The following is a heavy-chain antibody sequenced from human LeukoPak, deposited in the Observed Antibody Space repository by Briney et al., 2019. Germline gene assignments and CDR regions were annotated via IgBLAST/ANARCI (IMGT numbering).Heavy chain of an antibody. CDR1: GFTFSNYS. V-gene: IGHV3-21*01. CDR2: ISSSSSYI. Sequence: GGSLRLSCAASGFTFSNYSMNWVRQAPGKGLEWVSSISSSSSYIYYADSVKGRFTISRDNAKNSLYLQMNSLRAEDTAVYYCARDLVVVAANPWYFDYWGQGTLVTVSS. D-gene: IGHD2-15*01. CDR3: ARDLVVVAANPWYFDY. J-gene: IGHJ4*02.